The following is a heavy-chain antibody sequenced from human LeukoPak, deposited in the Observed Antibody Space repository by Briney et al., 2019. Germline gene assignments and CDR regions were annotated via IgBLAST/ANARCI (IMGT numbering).Heavy chain of an antibody. Sequence: GGSLRLSCAASGFTFSRYSMNWVRQAPGKGLEWVSVIYSGGSTYYADSVKGRFTISRDNSKNTLYLQMNSLRAEDTAVYYCARDFWDYEGRGDYWGQGTLVTVSS. J-gene: IGHJ4*02. CDR3: ARDFWDYEGRGDY. CDR2: IYSGGST. D-gene: IGHD3/OR15-3a*01. CDR1: GFTFSRYS. V-gene: IGHV3-66*01.